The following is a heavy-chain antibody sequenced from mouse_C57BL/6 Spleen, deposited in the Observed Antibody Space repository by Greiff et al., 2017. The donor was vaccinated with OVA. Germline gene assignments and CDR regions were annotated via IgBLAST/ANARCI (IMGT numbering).Heavy chain of an antibody. Sequence: VQLQQPGAELVRPGSSVKLSCKASGYTFTSYWMHWVKQRPIQGLEWIGNIDPSDSETHYNQKFKDKATLTVDKSSSTAYMQLSSLTSEDSAVYYCARDYGSRGGPLAYWGQGTLVTVSA. J-gene: IGHJ3*01. CDR1: GYTFTSYW. CDR3: ARDYGSRGGPLAY. V-gene: IGHV1-52*01. D-gene: IGHD1-1*01. CDR2: IDPSDSET.